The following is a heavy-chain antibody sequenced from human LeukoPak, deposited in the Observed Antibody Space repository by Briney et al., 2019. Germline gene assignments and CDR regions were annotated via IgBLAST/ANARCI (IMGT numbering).Heavy chain of an antibody. CDR3: ARDSSDILTGSYHF. CDR1: GYSFNDYY. Sequence: ASVKVSCKTSGYSFNDYYLHWVRQAPGQGLEWMGWINPNSGRTHYAPKFQGRVTLTTDTSITTAYMELSSLISGDTALYYCARDSSDILTGSYHFWGQGTLVTVSS. CDR2: INPNSGRT. D-gene: IGHD3-9*01. V-gene: IGHV1-2*02. J-gene: IGHJ4*02.